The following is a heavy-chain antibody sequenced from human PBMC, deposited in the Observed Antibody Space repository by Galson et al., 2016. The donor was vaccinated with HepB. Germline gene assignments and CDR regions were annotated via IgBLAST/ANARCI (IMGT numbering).Heavy chain of an antibody. CDR1: GFTFNNYG. CDR3: VQGSTAPAV. V-gene: IGHV3-23*01. CDR2: ISRSGDST. Sequence: SCAAPGFTFNNYGMTWVRQAPGKGLEVVSSISRSGDSTDYADSVKGRFTISRDNSKNTLSLQMNSLRAEDTAVYYCVQGSTAPAVWGKGTTVTVSS. J-gene: IGHJ6*04. D-gene: IGHD1-26*01.